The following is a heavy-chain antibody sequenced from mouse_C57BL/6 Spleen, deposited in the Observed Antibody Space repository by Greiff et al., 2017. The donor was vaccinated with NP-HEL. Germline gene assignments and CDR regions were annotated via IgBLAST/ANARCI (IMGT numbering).Heavy chain of an antibody. D-gene: IGHD1-1*02. CDR3: TREDYPYAMDY. J-gene: IGHJ4*01. V-gene: IGHV5-9-1*02. CDR1: GFTFSSYA. Sequence: EVQGVESGEGLVKPGGSLKLSCAASGFTFSSYAMSWVRQTPEKRLEWVAYISSGGDYIYYADTVKGRFTISRDNARNTLYLQMSSLKSEDTAMYYCTREDYPYAMDYWGQGTSVTVSS. CDR2: ISSGGDYI.